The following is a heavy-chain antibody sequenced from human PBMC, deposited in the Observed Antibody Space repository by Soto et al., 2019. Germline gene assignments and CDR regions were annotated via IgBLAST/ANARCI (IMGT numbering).Heavy chain of an antibody. D-gene: IGHD6-19*01. J-gene: IGHJ4*02. V-gene: IGHV3-23*01. CDR3: AKEEFGWYVNY. CDR1: VFTFSSYA. CDR2: MSVSGCST. Sequence: PGGSLRLSCAASVFTFSSYAMSWVRQAPGKWLEWFSGMSVSGCSTXXADYVKGRXSISRYNSKNTXYLQMXSLRVEDTAVYYCAKEEFGWYVNYWAQGTLVTVSS.